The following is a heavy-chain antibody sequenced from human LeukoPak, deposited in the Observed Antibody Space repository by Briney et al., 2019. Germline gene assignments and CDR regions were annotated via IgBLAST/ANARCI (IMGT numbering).Heavy chain of an antibody. Sequence: ASVKVSCKVSGYTLTEISMHWVRQAPGKGLEWMGGFDPEDGETIYAQKFQGRVTMTEDTTTDTAYMELSSLRSEDTAVYYCARDHYCSSTSCYSSWFDPWGQGTLVTVSS. V-gene: IGHV1-24*01. D-gene: IGHD2-2*01. CDR2: FDPEDGET. CDR3: ARDHYCSSTSCYSSWFDP. J-gene: IGHJ5*02. CDR1: GYTLTEIS.